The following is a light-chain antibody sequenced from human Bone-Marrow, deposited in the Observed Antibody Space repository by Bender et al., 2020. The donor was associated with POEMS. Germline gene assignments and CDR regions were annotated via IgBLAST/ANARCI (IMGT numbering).Light chain of an antibody. V-gene: IGLV2-14*03. Sequence: QSALTQPASVSGSPGQSITISCTGTSGDVGDDYNYVSWYQQHPGKAPKLIISDVYDRPSEASNRFSGSKSGNTASLTVSGLQPEDEADYYCSSYAGSSNYVFGTGTKVTVL. CDR2: DVY. J-gene: IGLJ1*01. CDR1: SGDVGDDYNY. CDR3: SSYAGSSNYV.